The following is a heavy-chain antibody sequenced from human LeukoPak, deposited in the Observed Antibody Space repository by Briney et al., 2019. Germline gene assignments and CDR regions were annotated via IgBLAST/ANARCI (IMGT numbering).Heavy chain of an antibody. CDR1: GFTLSTLS. D-gene: IGHD6-19*01. CDR3: VNQISGWVY. CDR2: SSSNGGST. Sequence: GGSLRLSCSTSGFTLSTLSVHWVRQARGEGVEYVSGSSSNGGSTYYADSVKGRFTISRDNSKNTLYLQMSSLRPEDTAVYYCVNQISGWVYWGQGTLVTVSS. V-gene: IGHV3-64D*06. J-gene: IGHJ4*02.